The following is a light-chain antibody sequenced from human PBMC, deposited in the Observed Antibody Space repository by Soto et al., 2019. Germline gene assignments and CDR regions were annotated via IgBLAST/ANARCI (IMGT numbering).Light chain of an antibody. V-gene: IGKV1-33*01. Sequence: QMTQSPSSLSASVGDRVTITCQASQDITNYLNWYQQKPGRAPRLLLYDASSLETGVPSRFSGSGSGTDFTLTISSLQPEDVATYYCQHYDHLPITFGQGTRLEIK. CDR1: QDITNY. CDR3: QHYDHLPIT. CDR2: DAS. J-gene: IGKJ5*01.